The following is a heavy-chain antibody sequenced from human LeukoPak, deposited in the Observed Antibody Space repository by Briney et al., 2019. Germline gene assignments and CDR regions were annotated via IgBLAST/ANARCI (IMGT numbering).Heavy chain of an antibody. CDR1: GFIFSNAW. J-gene: IGHJ5*02. CDR2: IKSKVLGETT. V-gene: IGHV3-15*01. Sequence: PGGSLRLSCAGSGFIFSNAWMTWVRQAPGKGLEWVGRIKSKVLGETTDYAPPVKGRFTISREDSRNTLYLEMNSLKIEDTAIYYCATVHSIASAGAWGQGTLVTVSS. CDR3: ATVHSIASAGA. D-gene: IGHD6-13*01.